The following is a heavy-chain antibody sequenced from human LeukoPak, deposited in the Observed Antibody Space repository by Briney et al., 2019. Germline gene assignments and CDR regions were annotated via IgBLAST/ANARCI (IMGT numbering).Heavy chain of an antibody. Sequence: GASVKVSCKASGYTFTSYGISWVRQAPGQGLEWMGWISAHNGDTNYAQKLQGRVTMTTDTSTSTAYMELRSLRSDDTAVYYCARGLQENLAWLQAFSAFDIWGQGTMVTVSS. CDR3: ARGLQENLAWLQAFSAFDI. J-gene: IGHJ3*02. CDR2: ISAHNGDT. V-gene: IGHV1-18*01. CDR1: GYTFTSYG. D-gene: IGHD6-19*01.